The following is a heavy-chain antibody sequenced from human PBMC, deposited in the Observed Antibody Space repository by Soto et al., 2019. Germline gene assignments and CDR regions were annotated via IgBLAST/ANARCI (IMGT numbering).Heavy chain of an antibody. Sequence: ASVKVSCKASGYTFTSYAMHWVRQAPGQRLEWMGWINAGNGNTKYSQKLQGRVTMTTDTSTSTAYMELRSLRSDDTAVYYCARDLLDGYNGPGDYWGQGTLVTVSS. CDR3: ARDLLDGYNGPGDY. D-gene: IGHD5-12*01. CDR2: INAGNGNT. CDR1: GYTFTSYA. V-gene: IGHV1-3*01. J-gene: IGHJ4*02.